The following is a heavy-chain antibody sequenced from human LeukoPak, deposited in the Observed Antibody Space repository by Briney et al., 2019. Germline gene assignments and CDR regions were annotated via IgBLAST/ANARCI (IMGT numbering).Heavy chain of an antibody. D-gene: IGHD4-17*01. V-gene: IGHV1-2*02. CDR1: GYTFTGYY. J-gene: IGHJ4*02. CDR2: INPNSGGT. CDR3: ARDSLDYGDYDPDY. Sequence: ASVKVSCKASGYTFTGYYMHWVRQAPGQGLEWMGWINPNSGGTNHAQKLQGRVTMTTDTSTSTAYMELRSLRSDDTAVYYCARDSLDYGDYDPDYWGQGTLVTVSS.